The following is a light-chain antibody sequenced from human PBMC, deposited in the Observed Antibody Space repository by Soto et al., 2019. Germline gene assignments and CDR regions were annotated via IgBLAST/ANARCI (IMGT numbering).Light chain of an antibody. Sequence: DIVMTQTPLSLPVTPGEPASISCRSSQSLLHSDDGNTYLDWYLQKPGQSPQLLIYTLSYRAFGVPDRFSGSGSGTDFTLKISRVEAEDVGVYYCMPRLEFPYTFGQGTKLEIK. CDR3: MPRLEFPYT. V-gene: IGKV2-40*01. J-gene: IGKJ2*01. CDR2: TLS. CDR1: QSLLHSDDGNTY.